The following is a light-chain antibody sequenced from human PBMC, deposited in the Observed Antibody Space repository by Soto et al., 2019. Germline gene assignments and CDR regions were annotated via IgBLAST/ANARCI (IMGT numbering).Light chain of an antibody. CDR3: SSYSSSSTLV. Sequence: QSVLTQPASVSGSPGQSITISCTGTSSDVGGYNYVSWYQQHPGKAPKLMIYEVSNRPSGVSNRFSGSKSGNTASLTISGLQAEAEADYYYSSYSSSSTLVFGGGTQLTVL. V-gene: IGLV2-14*01. CDR2: EVS. CDR1: SSDVGGYNY. J-gene: IGLJ2*01.